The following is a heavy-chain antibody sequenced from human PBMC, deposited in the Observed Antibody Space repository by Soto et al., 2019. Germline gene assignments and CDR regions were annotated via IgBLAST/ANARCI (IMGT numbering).Heavy chain of an antibody. CDR3: ARAPHYDFWSGYSSYLDY. D-gene: IGHD3-3*01. V-gene: IGHV4-59*01. CDR1: GGSISSYY. Sequence: SETLSLTCTVSGGSISSYYWSWIRQPPGKGLEWIGYIYYSGSTNYNPSFKSRVTISVDTSKNQFSLKLSSVTAADTAVYYCARAPHYDFWSGYSSYLDYWGQGTLVTVSS. CDR2: IYYSGST. J-gene: IGHJ4*02.